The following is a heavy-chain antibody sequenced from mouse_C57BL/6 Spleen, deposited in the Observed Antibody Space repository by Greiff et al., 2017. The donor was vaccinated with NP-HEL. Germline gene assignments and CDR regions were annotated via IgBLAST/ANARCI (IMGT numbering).Heavy chain of an antibody. CDR2: IDPSDNYT. J-gene: IGHJ1*03. V-gene: IGHV1-69*01. CDR1: GYTFTSYW. D-gene: IGHD1-1*01. CDR3: ARRAYYYGSSGGYFDV. Sequence: QVQLQQPGAELVMPGASVKLSCKASGYTFTSYWMHWVKQRPGQGLEWIGEIDPSDNYTNYNQKFKGKSTLTVDKSSSTAYMQLSSLTSEDSAVEYCARRAYYYGSSGGYFDVWGTGTTVTVSS.